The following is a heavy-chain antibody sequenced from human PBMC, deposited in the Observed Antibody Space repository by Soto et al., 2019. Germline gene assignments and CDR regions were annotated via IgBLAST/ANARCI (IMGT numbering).Heavy chain of an antibody. CDR3: ASGPSGYDPLPFDY. D-gene: IGHD5-12*01. Sequence: GGSLRLSCAASGFTFSSYSMNWVRQAPGKGLEWVSYISSSTIYYADSVKGRFTISRDNAKNSLYLQMNSLRAEDTAVYYCASGPSGYDPLPFDYWGQGTLVTVSS. CDR2: ISSSTI. V-gene: IGHV3-48*01. J-gene: IGHJ4*02. CDR1: GFTFSSYS.